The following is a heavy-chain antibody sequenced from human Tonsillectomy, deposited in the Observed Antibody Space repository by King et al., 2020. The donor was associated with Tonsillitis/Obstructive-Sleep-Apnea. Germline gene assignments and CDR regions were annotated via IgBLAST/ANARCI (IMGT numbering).Heavy chain of an antibody. J-gene: IGHJ5*02. V-gene: IGHV1-46*01. CDR2: INPSGGST. Sequence: VQLVESGAEVKKPGASVKVSCKSSGYTVTSYYMHWVRQAPGQGLEWMGIINPSGGSTSYAQKFLGRVTMTSDTSTSRVYMALSSLRSEDTAVYYCARGTSTVTTGWFDPWGQGTLVTVSS. CDR1: GYTVTSYY. CDR3: ARGTSTVTTGWFDP. D-gene: IGHD4-17*01.